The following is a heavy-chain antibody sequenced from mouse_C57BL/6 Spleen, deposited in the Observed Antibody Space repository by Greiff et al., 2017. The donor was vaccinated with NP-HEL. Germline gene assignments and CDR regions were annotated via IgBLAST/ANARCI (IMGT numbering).Heavy chain of an antibody. CDR1: GYTFTSYW. J-gene: IGHJ2*01. D-gene: IGHD2-4*01. CDR3: ARNYYDYDVVDY. CDR2: IDPSDSYT. V-gene: IGHV1-50*01. Sequence: VQVVESGAELVKPGASVKLSCKASGYTFTSYWMQWVKQRPGQGLEWIGEIDPSDSYTNYNQKFKGKATLTVDTSSSTAYMQLSSLTSEDSAVYYCARNYYDYDVVDYWGQGTTLTVSS.